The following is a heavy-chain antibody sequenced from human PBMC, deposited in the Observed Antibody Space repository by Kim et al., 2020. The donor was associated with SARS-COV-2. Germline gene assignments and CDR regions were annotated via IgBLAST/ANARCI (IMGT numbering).Heavy chain of an antibody. D-gene: IGHD3-22*01. CDR1: GGTFSSYA. J-gene: IGHJ4*02. Sequence: SVNVSCKASGGTFSSYAINWVRQAPGQGLEWMGRIIPILGITNYAQKFQGRVTITADKSTSTAYMELSSLRSEDTAVYYCARASFFYDSSGYHFDYWGQGTLVTVSS. V-gene: IGHV1-69*04. CDR3: ARASFFYDSSGYHFDY. CDR2: IIPILGIT.